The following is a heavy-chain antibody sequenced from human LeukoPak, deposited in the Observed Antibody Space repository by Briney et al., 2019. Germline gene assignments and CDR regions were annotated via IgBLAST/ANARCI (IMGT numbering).Heavy chain of an antibody. CDR2: INHSGSS. J-gene: IGHJ4*02. Sequence: RSSETLSLTCAVYGGSFSGYYWSWIRQPPGKGLEWIGEINHSGSSNYYPSLKSRVTISVDKSKNQFSLELNSVTAADTAVYYCARGGDWLFDYWGQGILVTVSS. CDR3: ARGGDWLFDY. CDR1: GGSFSGYY. V-gene: IGHV4-34*01. D-gene: IGHD2-21*02.